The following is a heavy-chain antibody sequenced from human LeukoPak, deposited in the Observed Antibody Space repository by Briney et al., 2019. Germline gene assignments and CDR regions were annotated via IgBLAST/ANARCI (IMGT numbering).Heavy chain of an antibody. J-gene: IGHJ4*02. Sequence: SETLSLTCTVSGGSISSYFWSWIRQPPGKGLEWIGYVYYSGSTNYNPSLKSRVTISVDTSKNQFSLKMNSVTAADTAVYYCTRAPMGESSVDGGFDNCGQGILVTVSS. D-gene: IGHD3-16*01. CDR1: GGSISSYF. CDR2: VYYSGST. CDR3: TRAPMGESSVDGGFDN. V-gene: IGHV4-59*12.